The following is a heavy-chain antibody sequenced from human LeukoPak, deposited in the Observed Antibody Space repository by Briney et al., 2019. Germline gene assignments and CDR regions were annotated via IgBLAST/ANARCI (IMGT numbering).Heavy chain of an antibody. Sequence: SETLSLTCTASSGSLTGYYWSWIRQPPGKGLEWIGYIYYSGSTNYNPSLKSRVTISVDTSKNQFSLKLSSVTAADTAVYYCTRGSIAYYYMDVWGKGTTVTISS. CDR2: IYYSGST. D-gene: IGHD3-22*01. J-gene: IGHJ6*03. CDR3: TRGSIAYYYMDV. CDR1: SGSLTGYY. V-gene: IGHV4-59*01.